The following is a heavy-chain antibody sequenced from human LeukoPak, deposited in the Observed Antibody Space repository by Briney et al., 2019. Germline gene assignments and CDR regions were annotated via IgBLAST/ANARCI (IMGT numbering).Heavy chain of an antibody. Sequence: SETLSLTCTVSGGSIISYYWSWIRQPPGKGLEWIGYIYYSGSTNYSPSLKSRVTISVDTSKNQFSLKLSSVTAADTAVYFCARWSGHYYMDVWGKGTTVTISS. CDR3: ARWSGHYYMDV. CDR1: GGSIISYY. J-gene: IGHJ6*03. V-gene: IGHV4-59*01. CDR2: IYYSGST. D-gene: IGHD3-3*01.